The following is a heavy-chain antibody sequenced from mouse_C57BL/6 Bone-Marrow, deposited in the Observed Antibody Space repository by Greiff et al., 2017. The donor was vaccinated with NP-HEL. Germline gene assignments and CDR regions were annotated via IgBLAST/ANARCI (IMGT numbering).Heavy chain of an antibody. D-gene: IGHD2-4*01. CDR3: AREGGLRRRTYAMDY. CDR1: GFTFSDYY. CDR2: INYDGSST. Sequence: EVQVVESEGGLVQPGSSMKLSCTASGFTFSDYYMAWVRQVPEKGLEWVANINYDGSSTYYLASLKSRFIISSDNAKNILYLQMSSLKSEDTATYYCAREGGLRRRTYAMDYWGQGTSVTVSS. J-gene: IGHJ4*01. V-gene: IGHV5-16*01.